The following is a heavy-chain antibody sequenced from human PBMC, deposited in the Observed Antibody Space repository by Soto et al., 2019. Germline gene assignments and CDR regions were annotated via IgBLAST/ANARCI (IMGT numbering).Heavy chain of an antibody. J-gene: IGHJ6*02. D-gene: IGHD1-20*01. CDR1: GGSISSSSYY. Sequence: SETLSLTCTVSGGSISSSSYYWGWIRQPPGKGLEWIGSIYYSGSTYYNPSLKSRVTISVDTSKNQFSLKLSSVTAADTAVYYCARDLITGTRYYYYGMDVWGQGTTVTVSS. CDR2: IYYSGST. CDR3: ARDLITGTRYYYYGMDV. V-gene: IGHV4-39*07.